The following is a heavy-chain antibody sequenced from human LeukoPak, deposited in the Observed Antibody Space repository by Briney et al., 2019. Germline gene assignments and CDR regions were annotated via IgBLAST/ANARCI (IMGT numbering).Heavy chain of an antibody. Sequence: PSETLSLTCTVSGYSISSGYYWGWIRQPPGKGLEWIGSIYHSGSTYYNPSLKSRVTISVDTSKNQFSLKLSSVTAADTAVYYCARTGHSSSKVFDYWGQGTLVTVSS. V-gene: IGHV4-38-2*02. D-gene: IGHD6-6*01. CDR1: GYSISSGYY. J-gene: IGHJ4*02. CDR2: IYHSGST. CDR3: ARTGHSSSKVFDY.